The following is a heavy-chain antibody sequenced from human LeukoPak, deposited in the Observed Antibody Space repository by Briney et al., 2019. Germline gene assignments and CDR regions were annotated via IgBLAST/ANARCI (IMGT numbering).Heavy chain of an antibody. CDR3: ARVGGTNYYYYGMDV. CDR1: GGSISSYY. J-gene: IGHJ6*02. V-gene: IGHV4-59*01. D-gene: IGHD1-1*01. CDR2: IYDSGST. Sequence: SSETLSLTCTVSGGSISSYYWSWIRQPPGKGLEWIGYIYDSGSTNYNPSLKSRVTISVDTSKNQFSLKLSSVTAADTAVYYCARVGGTNYYYYGMDVWGQGTTVTVSS.